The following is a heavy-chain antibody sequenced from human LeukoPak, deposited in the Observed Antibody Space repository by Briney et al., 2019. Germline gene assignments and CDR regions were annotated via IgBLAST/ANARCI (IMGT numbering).Heavy chain of an antibody. Sequence: PGGSLRLSCDASGFTFSSSWMNWVRQAPGKGLEWVASINEDGSEKYYIDSVKGRFTISRDNAKNSVYLQMNRLRAEDTAVYYCARVRREMKRSLGRTTEYSYYYYMDVWGKGTTVTVSS. CDR3: ARVRREMKRSLGRTTEYSYYYYMDV. V-gene: IGHV3-7*01. D-gene: IGHD1/OR15-1a*01. J-gene: IGHJ6*03. CDR2: INEDGSEK. CDR1: GFTFSSSW.